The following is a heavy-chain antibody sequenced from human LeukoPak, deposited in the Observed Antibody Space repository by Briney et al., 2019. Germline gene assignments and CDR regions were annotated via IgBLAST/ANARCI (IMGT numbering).Heavy chain of an antibody. D-gene: IGHD2-21*01. V-gene: IGHV4-39*01. CDR3: ARGLLDADAFDI. CDR2: IYYSGST. Sequence: PSETLSLTCTVSGGSISSSLYYWDWIRQGTGKGLEWIGSIYYSGSTYYDPSLKSRVTISVDTSKNQFSLKLSSVTAADTAVYFCARGLLDADAFDIWGQGTMVTVSS. J-gene: IGHJ3*02. CDR1: GGSISSSLYY.